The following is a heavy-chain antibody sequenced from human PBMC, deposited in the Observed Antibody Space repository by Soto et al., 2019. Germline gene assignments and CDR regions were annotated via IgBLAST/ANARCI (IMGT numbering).Heavy chain of an antibody. J-gene: IGHJ4*02. CDR1: GFTFSSYA. V-gene: IGHV3-23*01. CDR3: AKEASSGYDYDGTFDY. D-gene: IGHD5-12*01. Sequence: VQLLESGGGLVQPGGSLRLSCAASGFTFSSYAMSWVRQAPGKGLEWVSAISGSGGSTYYADSVKGRFTISRDNSKNTLYLQMNSLRAEDTAVYYCAKEASSGYDYDGTFDYWGQGTLVTVSS. CDR2: ISGSGGST.